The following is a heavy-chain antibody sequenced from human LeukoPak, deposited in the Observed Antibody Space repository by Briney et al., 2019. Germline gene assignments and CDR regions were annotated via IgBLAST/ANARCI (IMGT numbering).Heavy chain of an antibody. CDR3: ARLSPAPDY. D-gene: IGHD2-2*01. CDR1: GDSITSDPYS. V-gene: IGHV4-39*01. J-gene: IGHJ4*02. CDR2: ISYSGRT. Sequence: ASETLSLTCTVSGDSITSDPYSWGWIRQPPGKGLEWIESISYSGRTFYTPSLRSRLTISEDTSKNQFSLEMYSVTAADTAFYYCARLSPAPDYWGQGTLVTVSS.